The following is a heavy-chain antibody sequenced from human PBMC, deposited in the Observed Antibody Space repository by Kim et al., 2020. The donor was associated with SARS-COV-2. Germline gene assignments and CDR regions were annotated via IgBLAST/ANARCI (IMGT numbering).Heavy chain of an antibody. CDR2: ISSNGGST. CDR1: GFTFSSYA. V-gene: IGHV3-64*01. J-gene: IGHJ3*02. CDR3: ARDPVDTAMADAFDI. Sequence: GGSLRLSCAASGFTFSSYAMHWVRQAPGKGLEYVSAISSNGGSTYYANSVKGRFTISRDNSKNTLYLQMGSLRAEDMAVYYCARDPVDTAMADAFDIWG. D-gene: IGHD5-18*01.